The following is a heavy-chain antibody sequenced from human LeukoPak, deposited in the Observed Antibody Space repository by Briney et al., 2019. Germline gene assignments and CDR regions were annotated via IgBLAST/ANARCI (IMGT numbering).Heavy chain of an antibody. Sequence: ASVKVSCKASGDTFTSYYMHWVRQAPGQGREWMGIINPSGGDTSYAQKFQGRLTMTRDTSTNTVYMELTSLRSEDTAVYYCAREVMDNLRFDYWGQGTLVTVSS. D-gene: IGHD1-14*01. V-gene: IGHV1-46*01. CDR1: GDTFTSYY. J-gene: IGHJ4*02. CDR3: AREVMDNLRFDY. CDR2: INPSGGDT.